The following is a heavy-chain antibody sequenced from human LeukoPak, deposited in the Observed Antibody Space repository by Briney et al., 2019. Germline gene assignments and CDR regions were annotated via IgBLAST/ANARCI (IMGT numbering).Heavy chain of an antibody. CDR2: ISFDGSNK. CDR3: ARGLMGGWPNFEY. J-gene: IGHJ4*02. Sequence: GGSLRLSCAASRFTFSNYAMHWVRQAPGKGVEWVAVISFDGSNKYYEDSVKGRFTISRDNSKNSVYLQMNGLRAEDTALYYCARGLMGGWPNFEYWGQGTLVTVS. V-gene: IGHV3-30*04. CDR1: RFTFSNYA. D-gene: IGHD2-8*01.